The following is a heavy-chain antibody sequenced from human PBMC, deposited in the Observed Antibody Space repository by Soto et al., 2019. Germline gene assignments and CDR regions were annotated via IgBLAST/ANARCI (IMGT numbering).Heavy chain of an antibody. D-gene: IGHD4-17*01. CDR1: GVTFSSYG. CDR3: ARAHYGDYVGDAFDI. CDR2: IWYDGSNK. Sequence: GGSLRLSCAASGVTFSSYGMHWVRQAPGKGLEWVAVIWYDGSNKYYADSVKGRFTISRDNSKNTLYLQMNSLRAEDTAVYYCARAHYGDYVGDAFDIWGQGTMVTVSS. V-gene: IGHV3-33*01. J-gene: IGHJ3*02.